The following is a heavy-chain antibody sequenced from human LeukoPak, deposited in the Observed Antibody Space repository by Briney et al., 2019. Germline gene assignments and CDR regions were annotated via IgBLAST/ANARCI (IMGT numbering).Heavy chain of an antibody. Sequence: SETLSLTCTVSGYSISSGYYWSWIRQPPGKGLEWIGEINHSGSTNYNPSLKSRVTISVDTSKNQFSLKLSSVTAADTAVYYCARVSSSCSPDHWGQGTLVTVSS. J-gene: IGHJ4*02. CDR3: ARVSSSCSPDH. CDR1: GYSISSGYY. CDR2: INHSGST. D-gene: IGHD6-13*01. V-gene: IGHV4-38-2*02.